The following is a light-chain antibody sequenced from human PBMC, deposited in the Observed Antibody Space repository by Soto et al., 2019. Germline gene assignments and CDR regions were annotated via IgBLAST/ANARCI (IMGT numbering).Light chain of an antibody. Sequence: ELVMTQSPATLSLSPGESATLSCRASQSVSSKLAWYQKKPGQAPRLLIYGAYTRATGIPARFSGSGSGTEFTLTISSLQSEDFAVYYCQQYNNWPPWTCGQGTKVDIK. J-gene: IGKJ1*01. V-gene: IGKV3-15*01. CDR2: GAY. CDR3: QQYNNWPPWT. CDR1: QSVSSK.